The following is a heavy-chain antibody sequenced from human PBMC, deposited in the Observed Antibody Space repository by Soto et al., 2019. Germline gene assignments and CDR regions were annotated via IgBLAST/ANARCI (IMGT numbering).Heavy chain of an antibody. CDR3: AKEGRSIAAAGSKGFQH. Sequence: GGSLRLSCAASGFTFSSYAMSWVRQAPGKGLEWVSAISGSGGSTYYADSVKGRFTISRDNSKNTLYLQMNSLRAEDTAVYYCAKEGRSIAAAGSKGFQHWGQGTLVTVSS. J-gene: IGHJ1*01. D-gene: IGHD6-13*01. CDR1: GFTFSSYA. CDR2: ISGSGGST. V-gene: IGHV3-23*01.